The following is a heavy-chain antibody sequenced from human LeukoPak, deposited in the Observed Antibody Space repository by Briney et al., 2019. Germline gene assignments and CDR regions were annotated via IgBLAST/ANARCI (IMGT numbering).Heavy chain of an antibody. CDR3: ARGPDITMIVVVIAPFDY. CDR1: GYTFTGYY. V-gene: IGHV1-46*01. Sequence: ASVKVSCKASGYTFTGYYMHWVRQAPGQGLEWMGWINPNSGGSTSYAQKFQGRVTMTRDTSTSTVYMELSSLRSEDTAVYYCARGPDITMIVVVIAPFDYWGQGTLVTVSS. CDR2: INPNSGGST. D-gene: IGHD3-22*01. J-gene: IGHJ4*02.